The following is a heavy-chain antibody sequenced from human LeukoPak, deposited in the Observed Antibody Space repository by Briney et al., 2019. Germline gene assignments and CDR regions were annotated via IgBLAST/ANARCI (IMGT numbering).Heavy chain of an antibody. CDR2: ISGSGGIT. V-gene: IGHV3-23*01. J-gene: IGHJ4*02. CDR3: AKHPRHCGGDCYSDFDY. Sequence: PGGSLRLSCAASGFTFNSYAMSWVRQAPGKGLEWVSAISGSGGITNYADSVKGRFTISRDNSKNTLYLQMNSLRAEDTAVYYCAKHPRHCGGDCYSDFDYWGQGTLVTVSS. CDR1: GFTFNSYA. D-gene: IGHD2-21*02.